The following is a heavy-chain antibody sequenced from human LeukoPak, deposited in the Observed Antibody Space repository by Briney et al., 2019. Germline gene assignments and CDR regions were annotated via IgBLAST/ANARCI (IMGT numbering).Heavy chain of an antibody. J-gene: IGHJ5*02. CDR1: RFTFSVHW. V-gene: IGHV3-66*01. Sequence: PGGSLRLSCAASRFTFSVHWMHRVRQAPGKGLEWVSVIYSGGSTYYADSVKGRFTISRDNSKNTLYLQMNSLRAEDTAVYYCAREASPYYYDSSGYYGWFDPWGQGTLVTVSS. CDR2: IYSGGST. D-gene: IGHD3-22*01. CDR3: AREASPYYYDSSGYYGWFDP.